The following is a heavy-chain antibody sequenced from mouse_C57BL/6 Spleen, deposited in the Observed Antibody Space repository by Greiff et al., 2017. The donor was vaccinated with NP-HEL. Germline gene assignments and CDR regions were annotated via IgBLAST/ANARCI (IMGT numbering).Heavy chain of an antibody. V-gene: IGHV1-74*01. CDR2: IHPSDSDT. CDR1: GYTFTSYW. CDR3: AIDDYAAWFAY. J-gene: IGHJ3*01. D-gene: IGHD2-4*01. Sequence: QVQLKEPGAELVKPGASVKVSCKASGYTFTSYWMHWVKQRPGQGLEWIGRIHPSDSDTNYNQKFKGKATLTVDKSSSTAYMQLSSLTSEDSAVYYCAIDDYAAWFAYWGQGTLVTVSA.